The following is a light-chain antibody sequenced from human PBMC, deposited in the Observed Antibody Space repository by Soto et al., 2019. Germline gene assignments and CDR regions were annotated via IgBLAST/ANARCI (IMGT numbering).Light chain of an antibody. CDR2: GNS. V-gene: IGLV1-40*01. CDR1: SSNIGAGYD. CDR3: QSSDSSLSGTWV. J-gene: IGLJ3*02. Sequence: QSVLTQPPSVSGAPGQRVTISCTGSSSNIGAGYDVHWYQQLPGTAPNLLIYGNSNRPSGVPDRFSGSKSGTSASLAITGLQAEDEADYCCQSSDSSLSGTWVFGGGTNLTVL.